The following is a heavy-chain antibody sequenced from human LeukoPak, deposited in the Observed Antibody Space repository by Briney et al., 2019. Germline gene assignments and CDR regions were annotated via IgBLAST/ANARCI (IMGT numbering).Heavy chain of an antibody. J-gene: IGHJ4*02. CDR1: GFTFSSYE. D-gene: IGHD1-20*01. CDR3: VREGNWNDQDY. V-gene: IGHV3-48*03. CDR2: ISSSGSTI. Sequence: PGGSLRLSCAASGFTFSSYEMNWVRQAPGKGLEWVSYISSSGSTIYYVDSVKGRFTISRDNAKNSLYLQMNSLRAEDTAVYYCVREGNWNDQDYWGQGTLVTVSS.